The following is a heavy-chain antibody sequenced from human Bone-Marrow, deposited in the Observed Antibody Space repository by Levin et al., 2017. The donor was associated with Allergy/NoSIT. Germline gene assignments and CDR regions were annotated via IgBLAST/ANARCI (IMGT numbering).Heavy chain of an antibody. D-gene: IGHD3-22*01. V-gene: IGHV3-23*01. Sequence: ETLSLTCAASGFIFRNYAMNWVRQAPGKGLEWVSQISGSGGNTHYADSVKGRFTISRDNSKNTLYLQMNSLRVEDTAVYYCAGYDTSAYHSPFDYWGQGALVTVSS. CDR3: AGYDTSAYHSPFDY. J-gene: IGHJ4*02. CDR2: ISGSGGNT. CDR1: GFIFRNYA.